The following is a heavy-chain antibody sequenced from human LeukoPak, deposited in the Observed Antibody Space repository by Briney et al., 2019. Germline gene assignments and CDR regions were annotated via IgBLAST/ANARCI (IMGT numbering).Heavy chain of an antibody. CDR2: CASTKPISCTT. CDR1: VYSITDHH. Sequence: GGSLRLSCAGSVYSITDHHMDWVRRAPGRGLEWIGRCASTKPISCTTQYAAYVRGRFTISRDDSQNSLYLHLNSLRTENTAVYYCVRVVTTGSGWYHFDNRGLGTLVTVSS. D-gene: IGHD6-13*01. V-gene: IGHV3-72*01. CDR3: VRVVTTGSGWYHFDN. J-gene: IGHJ4*02.